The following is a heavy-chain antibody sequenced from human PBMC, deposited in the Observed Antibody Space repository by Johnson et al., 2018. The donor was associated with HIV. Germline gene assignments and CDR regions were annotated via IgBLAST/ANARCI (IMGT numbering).Heavy chain of an antibody. CDR2: ISYDGSNK. V-gene: IGHV3-30*19. J-gene: IGHJ3*02. CDR3: ARGSWVGAFDI. D-gene: IGHD3-16*01. Sequence: QMLLVESVGGVVQPGRSLRLPCAASGFTFNPYGIHWVRRAPGKGLEWVALISYDGSNKYYAESVKGRFTISRDNSKNTLYLQMSSLRVEDTAVYYCARGSWVGAFDIWGQGTMVTVSS. CDR1: GFTFNPYG.